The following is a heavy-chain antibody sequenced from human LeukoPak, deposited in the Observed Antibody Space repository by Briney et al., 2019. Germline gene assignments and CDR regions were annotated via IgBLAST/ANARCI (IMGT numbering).Heavy chain of an antibody. J-gene: IGHJ4*02. CDR1: GYTFTGYY. V-gene: IGHV1-2*02. CDR3: ATTFLMVYAIMFDY. CDR2: INPNSGGT. Sequence: ASVKVSCKASGYTFTGYYMHWVREAPGQGLEWMGWINPNSGGTNYAQKFQGRVTMTRDTSISTAYMELSRLRSDDTAVYYCATTFLMVYAIMFDYCGQGTLVTVSS. D-gene: IGHD2-8*01.